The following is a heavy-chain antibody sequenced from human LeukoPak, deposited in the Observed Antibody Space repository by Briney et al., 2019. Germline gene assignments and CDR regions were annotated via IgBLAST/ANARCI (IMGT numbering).Heavy chain of an antibody. CDR2: IIPILGIA. CDR1: GGTFSSYA. V-gene: IGHV1-69*04. CDR3: ATGTYCSSTSCYVPPGRGMDV. D-gene: IGHD2-2*01. J-gene: IGHJ6*02. Sequence: ASVKVSCKASGGTFSSYAISWVRQAPGQGLEWMGRIIPILGIANYAQKFQGRVTITADKSTSTAYMELSSLRSEDTAVYYCATGTYCSSTSCYVPPGRGMDVWGQGTTVTVSS.